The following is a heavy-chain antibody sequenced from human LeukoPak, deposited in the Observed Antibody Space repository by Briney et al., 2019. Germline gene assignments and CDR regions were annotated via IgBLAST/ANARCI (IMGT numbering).Heavy chain of an antibody. Sequence: GGSLRLSCVASGFTFGSYWMRWVRQDPRKGLVWVSRINGDGRNINYADSVRGRFTISRDNAKNSLYLQMNSLRAEDTAVYYCARTQDPGGMDVWGQGTTVTVSS. CDR1: GFTFGSYW. CDR2: INGDGRNI. V-gene: IGHV3-74*01. CDR3: ARTQDPGGMDV. J-gene: IGHJ6*02.